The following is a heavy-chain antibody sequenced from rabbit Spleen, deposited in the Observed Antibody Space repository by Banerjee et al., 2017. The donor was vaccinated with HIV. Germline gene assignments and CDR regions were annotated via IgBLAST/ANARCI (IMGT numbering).Heavy chain of an antibody. Sequence: QLKESGGGLVQPGGSLKLSCKASGFTLSSYYMNGVRQAPGKGLEWIGYIDPVFGITYYASWVNGRFSISRENAQNTVFLQMTSLTAADTATYFCARDGAGGSYFALWGPGTLVTVS. CDR1: GFTLSSYY. D-gene: IGHD8-1*01. CDR2: IDPVFGIT. J-gene: IGHJ4*01. V-gene: IGHV1S7*01. CDR3: ARDGAGGSYFAL.